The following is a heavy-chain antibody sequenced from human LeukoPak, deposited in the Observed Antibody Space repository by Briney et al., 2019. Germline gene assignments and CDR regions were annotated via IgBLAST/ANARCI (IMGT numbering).Heavy chain of an antibody. D-gene: IGHD3-3*01. Sequence: GASGKVSCKASGFTFTISAMQWVGQARGQRPEWVGLIVVGRGNKNYAQKFQERVTITRDMSTSTAYMELSSLRSEDTAVYYCAAGVFGYDFWSGYYTPEKVDYWGQGTLVTVSS. CDR3: AAGVFGYDFWSGYYTPEKVDY. J-gene: IGHJ4*02. CDR2: IVVGRGNK. V-gene: IGHV1-58*02. CDR1: GFTFTISA.